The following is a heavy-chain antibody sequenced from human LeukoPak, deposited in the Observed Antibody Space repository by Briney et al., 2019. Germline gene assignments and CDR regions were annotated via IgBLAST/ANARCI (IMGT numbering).Heavy chain of an antibody. J-gene: IGHJ3*02. CDR1: GGSFSGYY. Sequence: PSETLSLTCAVYGGSFSGYYWSWIRQPPGKGLEWIGEINHSGSTNYNPSLKSRVTISVDTSKNQFSLKLSSVIAADTAVYYCEQTSTVTTSLRAFDIWGQGTMVTVSS. CDR2: INHSGST. CDR3: EQTSTVTTSLRAFDI. V-gene: IGHV4-34*01. D-gene: IGHD4-17*01.